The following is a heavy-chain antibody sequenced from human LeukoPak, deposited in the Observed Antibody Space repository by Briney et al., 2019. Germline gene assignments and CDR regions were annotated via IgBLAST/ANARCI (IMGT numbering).Heavy chain of an antibody. D-gene: IGHD5-12*01. CDR3: ARGVGVVASIDY. J-gene: IGHJ4*02. Sequence: WIGYTYYSGSTNYNPSLKSRVTISVDTSKNQFSLKLSSVTAADTAMYYCARGVGVVASIDYWGQGTLVTVSS. CDR2: TYYSGST. V-gene: IGHV4-59*09.